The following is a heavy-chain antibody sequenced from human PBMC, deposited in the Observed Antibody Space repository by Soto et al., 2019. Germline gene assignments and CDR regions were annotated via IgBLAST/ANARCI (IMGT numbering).Heavy chain of an antibody. D-gene: IGHD6-19*01. CDR2: IIPICGTA. CDR1: GGTLSSYA. Sequence: QVQLVQSGAEVKKPGSSVKVSCKASGGTLSSYAISWVRQAPGQGLEWMGGIIPICGTANYAQKFQGRVTITAAESTSTAYMELSSLRSEDTAVYYCASGYSSGKIHFDYWGQGTLVTVSS. V-gene: IGHV1-69*01. J-gene: IGHJ4*02. CDR3: ASGYSSGKIHFDY.